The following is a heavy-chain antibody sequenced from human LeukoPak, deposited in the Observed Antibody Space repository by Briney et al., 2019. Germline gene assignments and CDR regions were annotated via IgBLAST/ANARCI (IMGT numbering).Heavy chain of an antibody. CDR2: IYYSGST. J-gene: IGHJ4*02. D-gene: IGHD6-19*01. Sequence: SETLSLTCAVSGYSISSSNWWGWIRQPPGKGLEWIGSIYYSGSTYYNPSLKSRVTISVDTSKNQFSLKLSSVTAADTAVYYCAPTRYSSGWSWLDYWGQGTLVTVSS. CDR3: APTRYSSGWSWLDY. CDR1: GYSISSSNW. V-gene: IGHV4-38-2*01.